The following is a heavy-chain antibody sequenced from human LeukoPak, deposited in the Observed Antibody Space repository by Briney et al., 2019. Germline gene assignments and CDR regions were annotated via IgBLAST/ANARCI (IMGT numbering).Heavy chain of an antibody. D-gene: IGHD3-10*01. CDR1: GGSISSGDYY. J-gene: IGHJ3*02. Sequence: SETLSLTCTVSGGSISSGDYYWSWIRQPPGKGLEWIGYIYYSGSTYYNPSLKSRVTISVDTSKNQFSLKLSSVTVADTAVYYCARELNPYYYGSGSYRHEAFDIWGQGTMVTVSS. V-gene: IGHV4-30-4*01. CDR3: ARELNPYYYGSGSYRHEAFDI. CDR2: IYYSGST.